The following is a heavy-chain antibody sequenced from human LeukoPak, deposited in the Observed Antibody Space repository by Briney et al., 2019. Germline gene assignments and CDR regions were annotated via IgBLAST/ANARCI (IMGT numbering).Heavy chain of an antibody. D-gene: IGHD2-21*01. J-gene: IGHJ6*03. CDR3: ARVEVVVIARYYYYYMDV. CDR1: GYTFTGYY. CDR2: INPNSGGT. Sequence: ASVKVSCKASGYTFTGYYVHWVRQAPGQGLEWMGWINPNSGGTNYAQKFQGRVTMTRDTSISTAYMELSRLRSDDTAVYYCARVEVVVIARYYYYYMDVWGKGTTVTVSS. V-gene: IGHV1-2*02.